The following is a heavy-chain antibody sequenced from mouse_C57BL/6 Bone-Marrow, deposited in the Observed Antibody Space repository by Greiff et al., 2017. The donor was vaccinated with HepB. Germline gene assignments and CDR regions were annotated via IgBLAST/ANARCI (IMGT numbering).Heavy chain of an antibody. CDR2: ISSGGDYI. CDR3: TRVGAIYYDYRYWYFDV. CDR1: GFTFSSYA. Sequence: EVQLVESGEGLVKPGGSLKLSCAASGFTFSSYAMSWVRQTPEKRLEWVAYISSGGDYIYYADTVKGRFTISRDNARNTLYLQMSSLKSEDTAMYYCTRVGAIYYDYRYWYFDVWGTGTTVTVSS. J-gene: IGHJ1*03. V-gene: IGHV5-9-1*02. D-gene: IGHD2-4*01.